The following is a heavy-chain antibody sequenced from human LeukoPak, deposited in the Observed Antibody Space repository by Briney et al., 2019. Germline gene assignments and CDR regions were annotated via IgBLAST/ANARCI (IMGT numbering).Heavy chain of an antibody. D-gene: IGHD1-7*01. J-gene: IGHJ5*02. V-gene: IGHV4-38-2*01. CDR2: ICHSGST. Sequence: SETLSLTCAVSGCSISSGYYWGWIRQPPGKGREWIGSICHSGSTYYNPSLKSRVTISVDTSKNQFSLKLSSVTAADTAVYYCARVRNNWNYFSARNNWFDPWGQGTLVTVSS. CDR3: ARVRNNWNYFSARNNWFDP. CDR1: GCSISSGYY.